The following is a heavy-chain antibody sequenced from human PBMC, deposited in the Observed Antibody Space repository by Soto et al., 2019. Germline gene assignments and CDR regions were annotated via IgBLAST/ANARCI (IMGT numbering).Heavy chain of an antibody. CDR1: GYTFTNSY. CDR2: LNPNGGST. D-gene: IGHD6-13*01. V-gene: IGHV1-46*01. J-gene: IGHJ4*02. Sequence: QVQLVQSGAEVKKPGASVKVSCKASGYTFTNSYIHWVRQAPGQGLEWMALLNPNGGSTNYAQNFQGRVTVTRDTSKSTGYMELTSLTSEDTAVYYCARNLAAGDYWGQGTLVTVSS. CDR3: ARNLAAGDY.